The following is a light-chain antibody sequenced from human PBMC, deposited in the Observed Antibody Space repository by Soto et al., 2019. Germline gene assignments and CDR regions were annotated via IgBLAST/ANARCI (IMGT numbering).Light chain of an antibody. CDR2: GNS. CDR1: SSNIGAGYD. J-gene: IGLJ2*01. V-gene: IGLV1-40*01. Sequence: QSVLTQPPSVSGAPGHRVTISCTGSSSNIGAGYDVHWYQQLPGTAPKLLIYGNSNRPSGVPDRFSGSKSGTSASLAITGLQAEDEADYYCQSYDSSLSGVVFGGGTKVTVL. CDR3: QSYDSSLSGVV.